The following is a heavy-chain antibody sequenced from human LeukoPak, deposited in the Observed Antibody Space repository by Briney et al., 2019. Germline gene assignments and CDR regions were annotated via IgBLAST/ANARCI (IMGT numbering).Heavy chain of an antibody. Sequence: SQTLSLTCAVSGGSISSGGYSWSWIRQPPGKGLEWFGYIYHSGSTYYNPSLKSRVTISVDRSKNQFSLKLSSVTAADTAVYYCASYRWGNWFDPWGQGTLVTVSS. CDR1: GGSISSGGYS. CDR2: IYHSGST. V-gene: IGHV4-30-2*01. D-gene: IGHD7-27*01. CDR3: ASYRWGNWFDP. J-gene: IGHJ5*02.